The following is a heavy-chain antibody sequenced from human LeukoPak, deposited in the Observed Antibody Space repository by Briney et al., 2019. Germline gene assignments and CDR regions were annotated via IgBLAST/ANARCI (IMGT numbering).Heavy chain of an antibody. J-gene: IGHJ4*02. D-gene: IGHD3-22*01. CDR1: GGSISSYY. CDR3: AREWGYDSSGYYYYFDY. Sequence: SETLSLTCTVSGGSISSYYWNWIRQPAGKGLEWIGRIYTSGSTNYNPSLKSRVTMSVDTSKNQFSLKLSSVTAADTAVNYCAREWGYDSSGYYYYFDYWGQGTLVTVSS. CDR2: IYTSGST. V-gene: IGHV4-4*07.